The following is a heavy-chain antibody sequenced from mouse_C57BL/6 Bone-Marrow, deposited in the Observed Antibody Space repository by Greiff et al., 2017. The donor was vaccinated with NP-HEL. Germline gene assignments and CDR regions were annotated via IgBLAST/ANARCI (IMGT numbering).Heavy chain of an antibody. V-gene: IGHV5-17*01. CDR3: ARDDYGEGYAMDY. D-gene: IGHD2-4*01. J-gene: IGHJ4*01. Sequence: EVKLVESGGGLVKPGGSLKLSCAASGFTFSDYGMHWVRQAPEKGLEWVAYISSGSSTIYYADTVKGRSTISRDNAKNTLFLQMTSLRSEDTAMYYCARDDYGEGYAMDYWGQGTSVTVSS. CDR1: GFTFSDYG. CDR2: ISSGSSTI.